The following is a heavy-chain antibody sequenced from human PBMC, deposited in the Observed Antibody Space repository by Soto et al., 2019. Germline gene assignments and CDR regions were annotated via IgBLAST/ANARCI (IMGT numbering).Heavy chain of an antibody. D-gene: IGHD3-16*01. CDR2: IYYSGST. CDR3: ARPPSGGSPGYYYYGMDV. CDR1: GGSISSGGHY. J-gene: IGHJ6*02. V-gene: IGHV4-39*01. Sequence: SETLSLTCTVSGGSISSGGHYWSWIRQHPGKGLEWIGCIYYSGSTFYNPSLKSRVTISVDTSKNQFSLKLSSVTAADTAVYYCARPPSGGSPGYYYYGMDVWGQGTTVTVSS.